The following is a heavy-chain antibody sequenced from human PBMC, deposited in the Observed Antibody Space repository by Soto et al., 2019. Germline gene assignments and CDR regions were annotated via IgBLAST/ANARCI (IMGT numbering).Heavy chain of an antibody. V-gene: IGHV5-51*01. CDR2: IFPSDSDT. J-gene: IGHJ5*02. CDR3: ARKDKSGYFNWFDP. Sequence: RGESLKISCRTSGYRFTSYWIAWVRQMSGKGLEWMGIIFPSDSDTRYSPSFQGQVTISADRSTSTVFLQWASLKASDTAVYFCARKDKSGYFNWFDPWGQGTLVTVSS. D-gene: IGHD3-22*01. CDR1: GYRFTSYW.